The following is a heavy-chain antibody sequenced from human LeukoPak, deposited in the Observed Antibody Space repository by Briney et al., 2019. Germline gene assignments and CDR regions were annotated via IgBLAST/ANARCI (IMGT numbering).Heavy chain of an antibody. CDR3: ARDASYYGSGSYYNVNWFDP. Sequence: PSETLSLTCAVYGGSFSGYYWSWIRQPPGKGLEWIGEINHSGSTNYNPSLKSRVTISVDTSKNQFSLKLSSVTAADTAVYYCARDASYYGSGSYYNVNWFDPWGQGTLVTVSS. J-gene: IGHJ5*02. D-gene: IGHD3-10*01. V-gene: IGHV4-34*01. CDR1: GGSFSGYY. CDR2: INHSGST.